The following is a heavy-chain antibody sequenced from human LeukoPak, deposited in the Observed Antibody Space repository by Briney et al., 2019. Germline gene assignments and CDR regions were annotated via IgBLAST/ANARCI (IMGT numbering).Heavy chain of an antibody. J-gene: IGHJ4*02. D-gene: IGHD6-19*01. Sequence: LAGGSLRLSCAASGFTFSSYAMSWVRQAPGKGLEWVSAISGSGGSTYYADSVKGRSTISRDNSKNTLYLQMNSLRAEDTAVYYCAKGSRDSSGWYRDYWGQGTLVTVSS. CDR3: AKGSRDSSGWYRDY. V-gene: IGHV3-23*01. CDR1: GFTFSSYA. CDR2: ISGSGGST.